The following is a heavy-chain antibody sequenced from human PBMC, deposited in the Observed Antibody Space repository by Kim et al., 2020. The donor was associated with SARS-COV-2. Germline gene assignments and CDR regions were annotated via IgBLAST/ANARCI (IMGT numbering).Heavy chain of an antibody. Sequence: SETLSLTCTVSGGSISSYYWSWIRQHPGKGLEWIGYIYYSGSTYYNPSLKSRVTISVDTSKNQFSLKLSSVTAADTAVYYCARDLEGGNSRYYYYGMDVWGQGTTVTVSS. V-gene: IGHV4-59*06. CDR2: IYYSGST. CDR1: GGSISSYY. CDR3: ARDLEGGNSRYYYYGMDV. D-gene: IGHD2-21*02. J-gene: IGHJ6*02.